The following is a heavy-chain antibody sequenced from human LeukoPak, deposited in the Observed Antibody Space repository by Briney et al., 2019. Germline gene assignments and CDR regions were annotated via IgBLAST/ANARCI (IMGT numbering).Heavy chain of an antibody. Sequence: PGGSLRLSCAASGFTFNDYAMSWVRQAAGKGLEWVSGISDTGRRRFYADSVKGRFTISRDDSKKTVYLQMNTLRAEDTAIYFCARHDSFIPYWGQGTLVTVSS. CDR1: GFTFNDYA. J-gene: IGHJ4*02. D-gene: IGHD3-16*02. CDR3: ARHDSFIPY. CDR2: ISDTGRRR. V-gene: IGHV3-23*01.